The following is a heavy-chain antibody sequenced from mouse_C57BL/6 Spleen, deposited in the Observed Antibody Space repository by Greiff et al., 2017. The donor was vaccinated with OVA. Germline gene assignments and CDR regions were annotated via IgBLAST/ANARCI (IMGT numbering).Heavy chain of an antibody. CDR3: AREGSTTVVAHWYFDV. CDR2: IYPGSGST. CDR1: GYTFTSYW. Sequence: VQLQQPGAELVKPGASVKMSCKASGYTFTSYWITWVKQRPGQGLGWIGDIYPGSGSTNSNEKFKSKATLTVAPSSSTAYMQLSSLTSEDSAVYYCAREGSTTVVAHWYFDVWGTGTTVTVSS. D-gene: IGHD1-1*01. J-gene: IGHJ1*03. V-gene: IGHV1-55*01.